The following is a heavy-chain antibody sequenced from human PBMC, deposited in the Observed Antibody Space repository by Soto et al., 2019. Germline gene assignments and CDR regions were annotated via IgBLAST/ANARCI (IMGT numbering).Heavy chain of an antibody. CDR2: IYYSGST. V-gene: IGHV4-59*13. Sequence: QVQLQESGPGLMKPSETLSLTCTVSGGSISSYYWSWIRQPPGKGLDYIGYIYYSGSTNSNPSLKSRVTISVDTSKNQFSLRLSSVTAADTAVYYCARGYQGSGYIAFDIWGQGTMVTVSS. J-gene: IGHJ3*02. CDR3: ARGYQGSGYIAFDI. CDR1: GGSISSYY. D-gene: IGHD3-22*01.